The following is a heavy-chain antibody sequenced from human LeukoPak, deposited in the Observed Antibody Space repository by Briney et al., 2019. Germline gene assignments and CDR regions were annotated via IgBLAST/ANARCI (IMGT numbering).Heavy chain of an antibody. J-gene: IGHJ6*03. V-gene: IGHV3-13*01. CDR2: IGTASDT. CDR3: ARGPPRGKYYYMDV. Sequence: GGSLRLFCAASGFTFSSFDMHWVRQPTGQGLEWVSTIGTASDTYYPGSVEGRFTLSRDNAKNSLYLQMNSLTAGDTAVYYCARGPPRGKYYYMDVWGKGTTVTVSS. CDR1: GFTFSSFD. D-gene: IGHD1-1*01.